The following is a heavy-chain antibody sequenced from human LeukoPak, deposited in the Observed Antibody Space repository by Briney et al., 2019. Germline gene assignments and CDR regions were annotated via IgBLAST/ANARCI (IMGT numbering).Heavy chain of an antibody. CDR3: ARSLYYYDSSGYYEGYYFDY. J-gene: IGHJ4*02. CDR1: GGTFSSYA. D-gene: IGHD3-22*01. V-gene: IGHV1-69*05. Sequence: ASVKVCCKAAGGTFSSYAISWVRQAPEQGLEWMGGFIPIFGTANYAQKFQGRVTITTDESTSTAYMELSSLRSEDTAVYYCARSLYYYDSSGYYEGYYFDYWGQGTLVTVSS. CDR2: FIPIFGTA.